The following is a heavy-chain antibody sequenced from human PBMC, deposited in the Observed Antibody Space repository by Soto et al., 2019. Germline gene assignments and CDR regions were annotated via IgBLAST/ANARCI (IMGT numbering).Heavy chain of an antibody. CDR1: GFTFSNYA. CDR3: ARGDREDTAVVIGVRPGEYGVDV. CDR2: ISYNGGNR. V-gene: IGHV3-30*04. Sequence: QVQLEESGGGVVQPGRSLRLSCAASGFTFSNYAMHWVRQAPGKGLECEAVISYNGGNRFYRDYVKGRFTISRDNSKNTVHLQIDSLRYEDAAVYYCARGDREDTAVVIGVRPGEYGVDVWGQGTTVTVSS. J-gene: IGHJ6*02. D-gene: IGHD2-15*01.